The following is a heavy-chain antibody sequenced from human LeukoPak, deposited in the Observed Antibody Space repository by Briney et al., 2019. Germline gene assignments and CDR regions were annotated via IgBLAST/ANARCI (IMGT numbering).Heavy chain of an antibody. CDR1: GGTFNSYA. CDR3: ARSRLGYCSGGSCYADQYYFDY. J-gene: IGHJ4*02. V-gene: IGHV1-69*05. D-gene: IGHD2-15*01. Sequence: SVKVSCKASGGTFNSYAISWVRQAPGQGLEWMGRIIPIFGTANYAQKFQGRVTITTDESTSTAYMELSSLRSEDTAVYYCARSRLGYCSGGSCYADQYYFDYWGQGTLVTVSS. CDR2: IIPIFGTA.